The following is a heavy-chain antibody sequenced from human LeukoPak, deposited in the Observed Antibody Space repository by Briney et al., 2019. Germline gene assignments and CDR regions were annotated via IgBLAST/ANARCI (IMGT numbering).Heavy chain of an antibody. V-gene: IGHV4-4*07. J-gene: IGHJ4*01. CDR2: IHTSGRT. D-gene: IGHD6-19*01. CDR3: AGGALSTGLTFDY. Sequence: SETLSLTCSVSGGSISTYYWSWIRQPAGKGLEWIAQIHTSGRTDFNPSLKSRLSISMDTPNNHFSLTITSVTAADTAIYYCAGGALSTGLTFDYWGHGTLVTVSS. CDR1: GGSISTYY.